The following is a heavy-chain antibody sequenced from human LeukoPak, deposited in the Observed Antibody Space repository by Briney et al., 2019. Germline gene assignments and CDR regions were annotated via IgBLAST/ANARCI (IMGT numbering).Heavy chain of an antibody. D-gene: IGHD6-13*01. CDR1: GYTFTSYD. CDR2: INPSGGST. J-gene: IGHJ4*02. V-gene: IGHV1-46*01. Sequence: ASVKVSCKASGYTFTSYDMHWVRQAPGQGLEWMGIINPSGGSTSYAQKFQGRVTMTRDTSTSTVYMELSSLRSEDTAVYYCARDPPAGTDNSNFDYWGQGTLVTVSS. CDR3: ARDPPAGTDNSNFDY.